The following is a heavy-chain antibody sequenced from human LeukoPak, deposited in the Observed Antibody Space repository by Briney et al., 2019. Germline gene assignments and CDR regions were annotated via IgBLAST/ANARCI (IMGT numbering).Heavy chain of an antibody. V-gene: IGHV3-21*01. CDR3: AREHCSGGSCYRGVDY. Sequence: GGSLRLSCAASGFTFSSYSMNWVRQAPGKGLEWVSSISSSSSYIYYADSVKGRFTISRDNAKNSLYLQVNSLRAEDTAVYYCAREHCSGGSCYRGVDYWGQGTLVTVSS. J-gene: IGHJ4*02. CDR1: GFTFSSYS. D-gene: IGHD2-15*01. CDR2: ISSSSSYI.